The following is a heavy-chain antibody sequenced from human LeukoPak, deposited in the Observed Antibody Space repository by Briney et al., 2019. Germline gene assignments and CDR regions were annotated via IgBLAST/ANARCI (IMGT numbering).Heavy chain of an antibody. V-gene: IGHV3-72*01. CDR2: VRKKRDSYTT. Sequence: PGGSLRLSCAASGFTFSDHFMDWVRQAPGKGLEWVGRVRKKRDSYTTEYAASVKGRFTISRDDSKNSLFLQLSSLRSEDTAVYYCARDQRDGYNYYYWGQGTLVTVSS. CDR3: ARDQRDGYNYYY. CDR1: GFTFSDHF. D-gene: IGHD5-24*01. J-gene: IGHJ4*02.